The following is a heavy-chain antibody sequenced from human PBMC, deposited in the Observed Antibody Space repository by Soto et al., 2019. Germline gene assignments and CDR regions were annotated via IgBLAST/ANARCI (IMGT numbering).Heavy chain of an antibody. J-gene: IGHJ6*02. CDR1: GGSVSSRSSY. CDR2: IYYSGTT. D-gene: IGHD5-12*01. Sequence: VQLLESGPGLVEPSETLSLTCTVSGGSVSSRSSYWSWIRQPPGQGLEWIGNIYYSGTTNYNPSLKSRVNISLDTSKNQFSLKVISVTAADTAVYYCVRDQKVDIDLGGYYYYDMDVWGPGATVTVSS. CDR3: VRDQKVDIDLGGYYYYDMDV. V-gene: IGHV4-61*01.